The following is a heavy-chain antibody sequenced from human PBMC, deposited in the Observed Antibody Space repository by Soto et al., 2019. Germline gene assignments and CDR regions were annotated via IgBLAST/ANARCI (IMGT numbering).Heavy chain of an antibody. J-gene: IGHJ6*02. Sequence: SSETLSLTCTVSGGSISSYDWSWIRQPPGKGLEWIGYIYYSGSTNYNPSLKSRVTISVDTSKNQFSLKLSSVTAADTAVYYCARGPYSSSSDYYYGMDVWGQGTTVTVSS. CDR1: GGSISSYD. CDR3: ARGPYSSSSDYYYGMDV. CDR2: IYYSGST. D-gene: IGHD6-6*01. V-gene: IGHV4-59*01.